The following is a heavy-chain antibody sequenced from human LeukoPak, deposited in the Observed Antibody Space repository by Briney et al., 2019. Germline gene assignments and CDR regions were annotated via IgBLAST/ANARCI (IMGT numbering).Heavy chain of an antibody. V-gene: IGHV4-38-2*02. Sequence: PSETLSLTCTVSGYSISSGYYWGWIRQPPGKGLEWIASIFHSGSTYYNPSLKSRVTVSVDTSKNQFSLKLSSVTAADTAVYYCARWRGGTAPFDYWGQGTLVTVSS. J-gene: IGHJ4*02. D-gene: IGHD1-7*01. CDR3: ARWRGGTAPFDY. CDR2: IFHSGST. CDR1: GYSISSGYY.